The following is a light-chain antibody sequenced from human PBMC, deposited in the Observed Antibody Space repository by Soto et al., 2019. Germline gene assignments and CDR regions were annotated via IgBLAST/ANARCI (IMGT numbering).Light chain of an antibody. Sequence: AIQLTQSPSSLSASVGDRVTITCRASQGIRGALAWYQQRPGKPPKMLIYDVSKLERGVPSRFSGSDSGTHFTLTISSLQAEDFATYYCHQFNSYPITFGQGTRLEIK. CDR1: QGIRGA. CDR3: HQFNSYPIT. J-gene: IGKJ5*01. CDR2: DVS. V-gene: IGKV1-13*02.